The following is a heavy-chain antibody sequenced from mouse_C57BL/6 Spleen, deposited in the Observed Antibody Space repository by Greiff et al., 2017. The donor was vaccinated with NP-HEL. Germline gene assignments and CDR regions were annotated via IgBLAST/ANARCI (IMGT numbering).Heavy chain of an antibody. V-gene: IGHV1-52*01. CDR1: GYTFTSYW. Sequence: VQLQQPGAELVRPGSSVKLSCKASGYTFTSYWMHWVKQRPIQGLEWIGNIDPSDSETHYNQKFKDKATLTVDNSSNTPYMQLSSLTSEDSAVYYCGRRSVREGNYVPYYFDYWGQGTTLPVSS. CDR2: IDPSDSET. D-gene: IGHD2-1*01. J-gene: IGHJ2*01. CDR3: GRRSVREGNYVPYYFDY.